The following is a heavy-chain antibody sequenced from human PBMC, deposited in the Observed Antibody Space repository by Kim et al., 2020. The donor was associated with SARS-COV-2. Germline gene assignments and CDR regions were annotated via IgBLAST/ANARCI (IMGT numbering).Heavy chain of an antibody. CDR1: GFTFSSYA. Sequence: GGSLRLSCAASGFTFSSYAMSWVRQAPGKGLEWVSAISGSGGSTYYADSVKGRFTISRDNSKNTLYVQMNSLRAEDTAVYYCAKGPVGGGYAFDIWGQGTMVTVSS. CDR3: AKGPVGGGYAFDI. J-gene: IGHJ3*02. D-gene: IGHD5-12*01. V-gene: IGHV3-23*01. CDR2: ISGSGGST.